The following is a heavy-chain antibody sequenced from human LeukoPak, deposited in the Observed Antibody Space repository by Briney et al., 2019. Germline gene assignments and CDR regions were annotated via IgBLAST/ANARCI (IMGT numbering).Heavy chain of an antibody. CDR1: GYTFTDYY. J-gene: IGHJ5*02. Sequence: GASVKVSCKASGYTFTDYYMHWVRQAPGQGFEWMGWINPNDGDTNYAQKFQGRVTMTRDTSISTAHMEVSRLRSDDTAVYYCARLMVRGANWFDPWGQGTLVTVSS. CDR2: INPNDGDT. D-gene: IGHD3-10*01. V-gene: IGHV1-2*02. CDR3: ARLMVRGANWFDP.